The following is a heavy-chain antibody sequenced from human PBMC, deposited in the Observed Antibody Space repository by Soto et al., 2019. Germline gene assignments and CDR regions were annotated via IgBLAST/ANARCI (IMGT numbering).Heavy chain of an antibody. D-gene: IGHD3-22*01. J-gene: IGHJ3*02. CDR2: IGSRTSDI. V-gene: IGHV3-21*01. Sequence: GGSLRLSCAASGFTLSRHTMNWVRQAPGKGLEWVSFIGSRTSDIYYADSVKGRFTISRDNAKNSLYLDLTRLRAEDTAVYFCVRDYDDTSGDPNTFDMWGQGTMVTVSS. CDR3: VRDYDDTSGDPNTFDM. CDR1: GFTLSRHT.